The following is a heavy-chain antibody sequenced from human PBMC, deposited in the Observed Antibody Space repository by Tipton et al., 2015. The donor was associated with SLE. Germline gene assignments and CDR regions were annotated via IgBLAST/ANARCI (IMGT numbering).Heavy chain of an antibody. Sequence: TLSLTCTVSGDSISSSNYYWGWIRQPPGKGLEWFGYIYTSGSTNYNPSLKSRVTISVDTSKNQFSLKLSTMTAADTAVYYCARALGPDYYDSSGGGSFDIWGQGSVVSVS. CDR3: ARALGPDYYDSSGGGSFDI. CDR1: GDSISSSNYY. V-gene: IGHV4-61*05. D-gene: IGHD3-22*01. J-gene: IGHJ3*02. CDR2: IYTSGST.